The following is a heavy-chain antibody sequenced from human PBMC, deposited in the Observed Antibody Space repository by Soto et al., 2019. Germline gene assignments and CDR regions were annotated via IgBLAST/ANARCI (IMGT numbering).Heavy chain of an antibody. CDR1: GFSLSTSVVG. Sequence: QITLKESGPTLVKPTQTLTLTCTFSGFSLSTSVVGVVWIRQPPGKALEWLGIIYWDDDTRYRPSLKSRITITKEASKNQVVLTMTNMDPVDTGTYYCAHNLVDGTSWFDPWGQGTLVTVSS. J-gene: IGHJ5*02. D-gene: IGHD6-19*01. CDR2: IYWDDDT. V-gene: IGHV2-5*02. CDR3: AHNLVDGTSWFDP.